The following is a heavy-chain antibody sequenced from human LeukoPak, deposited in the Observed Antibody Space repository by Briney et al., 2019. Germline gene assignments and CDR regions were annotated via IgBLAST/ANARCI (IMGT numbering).Heavy chain of an antibody. CDR2: IKQDGSEK. J-gene: IGHJ6*02. CDR1: GFTFSNSW. V-gene: IGHV3-7*01. Sequence: GGSLRLSCAASGFTFSNSWMSWVRQAPGKGLEWVANIKQDGSEKYYVDSVKGRFTISRDNARNSLYLQMNSLRADDTAVYYCGRDGGVAYGLDVWGQGTTVTVSS. CDR3: GRDGGVAYGLDV. D-gene: IGHD3-3*01.